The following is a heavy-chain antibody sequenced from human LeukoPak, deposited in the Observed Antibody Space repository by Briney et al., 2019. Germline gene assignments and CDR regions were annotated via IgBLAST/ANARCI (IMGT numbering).Heavy chain of an antibody. J-gene: IGHJ4*02. CDR3: ARDKGDFWSGYYLDY. Sequence: ASVKVSCKASGGTFSSYAISWVRQAPGQGLEWMGRIIPIFGTANYAQKFQGRVTTTTDESTSTAYMELSSLRSEDTAVYYCARDKGDFWSGYYLDYWGQGTLVTVSS. CDR2: IIPIFGTA. D-gene: IGHD3-3*01. V-gene: IGHV1-69*05. CDR1: GGTFSSYA.